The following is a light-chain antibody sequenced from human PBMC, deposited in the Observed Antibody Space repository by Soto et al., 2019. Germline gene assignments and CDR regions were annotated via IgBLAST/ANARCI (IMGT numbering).Light chain of an antibody. CDR2: KAS. Sequence: DLQMTHSPSTLSTSVGDRGTITCLASQSISSWLAWYQQKPGKAPKLLIYKASSLESGVPSRFSGSGSGTEFTLTISSLQPDDFATYYCQQYNSYPWTFGQGTKVDI. CDR1: QSISSW. V-gene: IGKV1-5*03. CDR3: QQYNSYPWT. J-gene: IGKJ1*01.